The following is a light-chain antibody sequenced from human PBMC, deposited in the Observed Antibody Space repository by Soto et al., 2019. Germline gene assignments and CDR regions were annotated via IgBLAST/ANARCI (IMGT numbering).Light chain of an antibody. V-gene: IGKV3-15*01. J-gene: IGKJ5*01. CDR1: QGIGDT. Sequence: EVVMRPSPATLSVSPGEGAALSCRASQGIGDTLAWYQHTPGQTPRLLIYDTSTRATGVPTRFSGSRSGAEFTLTISRLEPEDFAVYYCQQYGSSLITFGQGTRLEIK. CDR2: DTS. CDR3: QQYGSSLIT.